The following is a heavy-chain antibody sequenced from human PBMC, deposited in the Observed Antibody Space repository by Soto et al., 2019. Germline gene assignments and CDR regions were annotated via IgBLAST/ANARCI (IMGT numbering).Heavy chain of an antibody. J-gene: IGHJ4*02. V-gene: IGHV3-30*18. Sequence: GGSLRLSCTASGFTFKDYAMSWVRQSPGQGLEWVAVIFYDGTKKFYADSMKGRFTISRDNSKNTLFLQMNSLRAEDTAVYYCAKDRGALRWSEEHYYFDYWGQGTLVTVSS. D-gene: IGHD4-17*01. CDR2: IFYDGTKK. CDR3: AKDRGALRWSEEHYYFDY. CDR1: GFTFKDYA.